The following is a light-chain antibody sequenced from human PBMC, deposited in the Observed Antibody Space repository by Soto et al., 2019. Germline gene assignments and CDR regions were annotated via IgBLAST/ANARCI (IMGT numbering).Light chain of an antibody. J-gene: IGKJ5*01. V-gene: IGKV3-20*01. CDR2: GAS. Sequence: EIVLTQSPGTLSLSPVESATLSFRASRSVSGSYVAWYQQRPGLAPRLLVYGASRRATGIPDRLRGSGSGTEFTLTISGLEAEDFAVYFCQHFGSSPPVTFGQGTRLEIK. CDR3: QHFGSSPPVT. CDR1: RSVSGSY.